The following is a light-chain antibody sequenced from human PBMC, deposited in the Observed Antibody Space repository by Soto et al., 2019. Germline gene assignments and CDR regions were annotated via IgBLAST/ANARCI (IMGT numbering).Light chain of an antibody. CDR2: DVT. Sequence: QSALTQPASVSGSPGQSITLSCTGTSSDIGGYNYVSWYQQHPGKAPRLMIYDVTNRPSGVSNRFSGPKSGNTASLTISGLHIEDEADYYCQSYTSSDTLVFGGGTKLTVL. CDR3: QSYTSSDTLV. CDR1: SSDIGGYNY. V-gene: IGLV2-14*01. J-gene: IGLJ2*01.